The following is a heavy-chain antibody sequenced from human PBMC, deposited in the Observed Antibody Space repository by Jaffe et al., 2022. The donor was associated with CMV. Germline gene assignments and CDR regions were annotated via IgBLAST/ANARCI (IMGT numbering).Heavy chain of an antibody. CDR1: GFSLSTSGMC. Sequence: QVTLRESGPALVKPTQTLTLTCTFSGFSLSTSGMCVSWIRQPPGKALEWLARIDWDDDKYYSTSLKTRLTISKDTSKNQVVLTMTNMDPVDTATYYCARMSAHYGSGSYDYYYYMDVWGKGTTVTVSS. CDR3: ARMSAHYGSGSYDYYYYMDV. D-gene: IGHD3-10*01. J-gene: IGHJ6*03. V-gene: IGHV2-70*15. CDR2: IDWDDDK.